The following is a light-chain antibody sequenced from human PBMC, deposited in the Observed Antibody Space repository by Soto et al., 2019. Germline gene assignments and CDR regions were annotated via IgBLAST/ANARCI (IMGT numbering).Light chain of an antibody. Sequence: DIQMAQSPSSLSASIGDKITITCRASQNINFYLNWYQHKPGKAPKVLIYAASSLQSEVPSRFNGSGFGTDFTLTISSLQPEDFATYYCQQSSSTPRTFGQGTELEIK. CDR1: QNINFY. CDR3: QQSSSTPRT. CDR2: AAS. J-gene: IGKJ2*01. V-gene: IGKV1-39*01.